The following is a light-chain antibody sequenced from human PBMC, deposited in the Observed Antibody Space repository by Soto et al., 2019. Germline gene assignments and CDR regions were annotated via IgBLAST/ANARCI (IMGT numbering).Light chain of an antibody. CDR2: RDR. CDR1: TSNIGSNF. V-gene: IGLV1-47*01. CDR3: QSFDSSLSGSRV. Sequence: QSVLTQPPSASETPGQRVFISCSGSTSNIGSNFVFWYQQLPGAAPKLLIYRDRQRPSGVPDRFSGSKSGTSASLAISGLRSEDEAHYYCQSFDSSLSGSRVFGGGTKVTVL. J-gene: IGLJ3*02.